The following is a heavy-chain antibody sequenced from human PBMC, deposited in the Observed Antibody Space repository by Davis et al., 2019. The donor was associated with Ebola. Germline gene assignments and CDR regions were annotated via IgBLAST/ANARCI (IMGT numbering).Heavy chain of an antibody. Sequence: AASVKVSCKTSGYPFISYGISWVRQAPGQGLEWMGWISPFSGNTNYAQKPQGRVTMTTETSTSTAYMELRSLRSDDTAVYSSAREGVIAPSNMDVWGQGTPVTVSS. CDR3: AREGVIAPSNMDV. CDR2: ISPFSGNT. V-gene: IGHV1-18*01. D-gene: IGHD3-22*01. J-gene: IGHJ6*02. CDR1: GYPFISYG.